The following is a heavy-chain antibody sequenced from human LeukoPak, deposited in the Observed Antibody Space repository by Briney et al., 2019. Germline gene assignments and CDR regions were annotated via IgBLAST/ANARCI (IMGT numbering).Heavy chain of an antibody. CDR1: GGSISTINYY. CDR2: FYTSGST. D-gene: IGHD6-13*01. Sequence: SQTLSLTCTVSGGSISTINYYWTWIRQPAGKGLEWIGHFYTSGSTSYDPSLKSRVTISVDTSKNQLSLKLSSVTAADTAVYYCARVSGYSSSWGQGTLVTVSS. V-gene: IGHV4-61*09. J-gene: IGHJ4*02. CDR3: ARVSGYSSS.